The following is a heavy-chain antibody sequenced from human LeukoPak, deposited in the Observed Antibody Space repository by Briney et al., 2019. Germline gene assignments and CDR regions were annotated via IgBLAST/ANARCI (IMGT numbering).Heavy chain of an antibody. Sequence: KPSETLSLTCAVYGGSFSGYYWSWIRQPPGKGLEWIGEINHSGSTNYNPSLKSRVTISVDTSKNQFSLKLSSVTAADTAVYYCARGSPGVLRFLEWSIGDAFDIWGQGTMVTVSS. V-gene: IGHV4-34*01. CDR2: INHSGST. D-gene: IGHD3-3*01. J-gene: IGHJ3*02. CDR1: GGSFSGYY. CDR3: ARGSPGVLRFLEWSIGDAFDI.